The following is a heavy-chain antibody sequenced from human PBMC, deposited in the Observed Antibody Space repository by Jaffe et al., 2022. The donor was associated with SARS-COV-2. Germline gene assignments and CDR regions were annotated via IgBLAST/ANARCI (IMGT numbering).Heavy chain of an antibody. V-gene: IGHV2-70*01. CDR3: ARIPEYYYDSSLSGAFDI. Sequence: QVTLRESGPALVKPTQTLTLTCTFSGFSLSTSGMCVSWIRQPPGKALEWLALIDWDDDKYYSTSLKTRLTISKDTSKNQVVLTMTNMDPVDTATYYCARIPEYYYDSSLSGAFDIWGQGTMVTVSS. D-gene: IGHD3-22*01. CDR1: GFSLSTSGMC. J-gene: IGHJ3*02. CDR2: IDWDDDK.